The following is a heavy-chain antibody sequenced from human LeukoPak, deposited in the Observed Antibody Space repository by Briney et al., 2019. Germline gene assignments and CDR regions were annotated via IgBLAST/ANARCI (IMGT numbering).Heavy chain of an antibody. Sequence: GGSLRLSCVASGVTLSNYAMSWARQAPGKGLEWVSYISSSSSTIYYADSVKGRFTISRDNAKNSLYLQMNSLRDEDTAVYYCARVIVPYYYYGVDVWGQGTTVTVSS. J-gene: IGHJ6*02. D-gene: IGHD6-6*01. CDR1: GVTLSNYA. CDR2: ISSSSSTI. CDR3: ARVIVPYYYYGVDV. V-gene: IGHV3-48*02.